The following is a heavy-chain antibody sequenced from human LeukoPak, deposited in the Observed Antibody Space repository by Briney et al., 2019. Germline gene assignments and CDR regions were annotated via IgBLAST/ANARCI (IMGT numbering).Heavy chain of an antibody. CDR2: ISAYNGNT. Sequence: HWASVKVSCKASGYTFTSYGISWVRQAPGQGLEWMGWISAYNGNTNYAQKLQGRVTMTTDTSTSTAYMELRSLRSDDTAVYYCTRDSSDYHDSSGYYYYWGQGTLVTVSS. J-gene: IGHJ4*02. CDR1: GYTFTSYG. V-gene: IGHV1-18*01. D-gene: IGHD3-22*01. CDR3: TRDSSDYHDSSGYYYY.